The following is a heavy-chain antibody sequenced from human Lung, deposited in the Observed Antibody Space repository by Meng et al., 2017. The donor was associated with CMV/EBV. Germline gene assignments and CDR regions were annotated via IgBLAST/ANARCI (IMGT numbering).Heavy chain of an antibody. CDR1: GFTFSSYW. J-gene: IGHJ4*02. CDR2: IKQDGSQT. CDR3: ASLYCGGDCYFDN. D-gene: IGHD2-21*01. Sequence: GAXXKISCAAAGFTFSSYWMSWVRQAPGKGLEWVAYIKQDGSQTSYVASVQGRFTISRDNAKNSLYLQMASLRAEDTAVYYCASLYCGGDCYFDNLGQGTLVTVSS. V-gene: IGHV3-7*01.